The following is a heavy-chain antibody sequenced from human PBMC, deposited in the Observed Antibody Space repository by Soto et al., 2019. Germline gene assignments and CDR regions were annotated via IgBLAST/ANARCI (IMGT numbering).Heavy chain of an antibody. V-gene: IGHV3-48*02. CDR1: GFTFSSYS. CDR2: ISSSSSTI. CDR3: AREAYSSGLNWFDP. D-gene: IGHD6-19*01. J-gene: IGHJ5*02. Sequence: EVQLVESGGGLVQPGGSLRLSCAASGFTFSSYSMNWVRQAPGKGLEWVSYISSSSSTIYYADSVKGRFTISRDNAKNSLYLQMNSLRDEDTAVYYCAREAYSSGLNWFDPWDQGTLVTVSS.